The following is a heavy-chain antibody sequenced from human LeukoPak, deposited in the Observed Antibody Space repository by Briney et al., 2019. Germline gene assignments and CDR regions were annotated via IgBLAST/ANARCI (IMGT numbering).Heavy chain of an antibody. CDR2: IYYSGST. CDR1: GGSISSGGYY. J-gene: IGHJ5*02. D-gene: IGHD3-3*01. Sequence: PSETLSLTCTVSGGSISSGGYYWSWIRQHPGKGLEWIGYIYYSGSTYYNPPLKSRVTISVDTSKNQFSLKLSSVTAADTAVYYCARETLETYYDFWSGTPRKNWFDPWGQGTLVTVSS. V-gene: IGHV4-31*03. CDR3: ARETLETYYDFWSGTPRKNWFDP.